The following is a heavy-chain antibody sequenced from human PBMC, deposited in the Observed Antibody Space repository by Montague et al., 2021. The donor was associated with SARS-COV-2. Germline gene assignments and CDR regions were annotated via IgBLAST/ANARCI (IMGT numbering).Heavy chain of an antibody. V-gene: IGHV3-9*01. CDR2: IGWRSGSI. D-gene: IGHD5-12*01. J-gene: IGHJ5*02. CDR1: GLTFDDYA. CDR3: AKGQKIQWLVFNSAPDWFDP. Sequence: SLRLSCAASGLTFDDYAMHWVRQAPGKGLEWVSGIGWRSGSIGYADSVKGRFTISRDNAKNSLYLQMNSLRAEYTALYHCAKGQKIQWLVFNSAPDWFDPWGQGTLVTVSS.